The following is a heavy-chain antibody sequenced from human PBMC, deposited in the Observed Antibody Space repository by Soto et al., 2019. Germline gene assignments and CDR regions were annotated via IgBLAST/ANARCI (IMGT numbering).Heavy chain of an antibody. J-gene: IGHJ6*02. CDR1: GGSISSYY. Sequence: QVQLQESGPGLVKPSETLSLTCTVSGGSISSYYWSWIRQPPGKGLEWIGYIYYSWSTNYNPPLRRDVTTSLDTSTNQSSLKLRSVTAADTAGDYSAREGPPGAVGLYYCGGMDVWGQGTTVTVSS. CDR2: IYYSWST. CDR3: AREGPPGAVGLYYCGGMDV. D-gene: IGHD1-26*01. V-gene: IGHV4-59*01.